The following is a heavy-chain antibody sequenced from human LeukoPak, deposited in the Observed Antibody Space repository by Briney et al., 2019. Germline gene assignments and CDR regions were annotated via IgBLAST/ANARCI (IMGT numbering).Heavy chain of an antibody. Sequence: GGSLRLSCAASGFTFSTYAMHWVRQTPGKGLEYVSAISTNGGGTYYANSVKGRFTISRDNSKNTLYLQMGSLRAEDMAVYYCARYCSGVSCYSGYDYWGQGTLVTVSS. J-gene: IGHJ4*02. CDR3: ARYCSGVSCYSGYDY. V-gene: IGHV3-64*01. D-gene: IGHD2-15*01. CDR2: ISTNGGGT. CDR1: GFTFSTYA.